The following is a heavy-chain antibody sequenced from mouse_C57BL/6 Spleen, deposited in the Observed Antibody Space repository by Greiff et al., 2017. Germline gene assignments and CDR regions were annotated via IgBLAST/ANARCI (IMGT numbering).Heavy chain of an antibody. CDR1: GYTFTDYY. CDR2: INPYNGGT. D-gene: IGHD2-3*01. V-gene: IGHV1-19*01. J-gene: IGHJ4*01. CDR3: ARRDDGYHGAMDY. Sequence: VQLQQSGPVLVKPGASVKMSCKASGYTFTDYYMNWVKQSHGKSLEWIGVINPYNGGTSYNQKFKGKATLTVDKSSSTAYMELNSLTSEDSAVYYCARRDDGYHGAMDYWGQGTSVTVSS.